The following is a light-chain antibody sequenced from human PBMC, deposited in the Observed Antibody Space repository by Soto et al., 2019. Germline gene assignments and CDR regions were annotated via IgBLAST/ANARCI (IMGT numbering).Light chain of an antibody. Sequence: THPATVSGAPGQSTTISCTGPSSDVGGYDFVSWYQHHPGKAPKLLIYGVNNRPSGLSDRFSGSKSGNTASLTIAGLQTEDEAGYYCSSYTSSHSRVFGTGTKGTVL. J-gene: IGLJ1*01. CDR3: SSYTSSHSRV. CDR1: SSDVGGYDF. CDR2: GVN. V-gene: IGLV2-14*01.